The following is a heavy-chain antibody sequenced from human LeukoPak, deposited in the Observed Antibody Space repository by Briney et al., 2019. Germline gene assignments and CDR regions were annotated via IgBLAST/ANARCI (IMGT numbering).Heavy chain of an antibody. D-gene: IGHD2-21*01. J-gene: IGHJ5*02. CDR3: ALPPDSQFPRWFDP. CDR1: GFTFSSYA. V-gene: IGHV3-23*01. Sequence: GGSLRLSCAASGFTFSSYAMGWVRQAPGKGLEWVSAISGSGGSTYYADSVKGRFTISRDNSKNTLYLQMNSLRAEDTAVYYCALPPDSQFPRWFDPWGQGTLVTVSS. CDR2: ISGSGGST.